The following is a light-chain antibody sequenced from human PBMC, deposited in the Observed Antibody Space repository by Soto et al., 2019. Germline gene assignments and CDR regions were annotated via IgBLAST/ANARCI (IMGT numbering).Light chain of an antibody. CDR2: GNS. CDR1: SSNIGAGYD. CDR3: QSYDSSLSGWV. Sequence: QSVLTQQPSVSGAPGQRVTISCTESSSNIGAGYDVHWYQQLPGTAPKLLIYGNSNRPSGVPDRFSGSKSGTSASLAITGLQADDEADYYCQSYDSSLSGWVFGGGTKVTVL. J-gene: IGLJ3*02. V-gene: IGLV1-40*01.